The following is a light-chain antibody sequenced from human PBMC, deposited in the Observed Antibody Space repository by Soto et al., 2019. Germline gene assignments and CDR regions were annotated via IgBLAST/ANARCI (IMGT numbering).Light chain of an antibody. V-gene: IGLV1-44*01. CDR2: SND. CDR3: AAWDDSPSGAV. Sequence: QAVVTQPPSASGTPGQRVTISCSGSGSNIGSHTVSWYQQLPGTAPNLLIYSNDQRPSGVPDRFSGSKSGTSASLAISGLQSEDEADYYCAAWDDSPSGAVFGGGTLLTVL. J-gene: IGLJ7*01. CDR1: GSNIGSHT.